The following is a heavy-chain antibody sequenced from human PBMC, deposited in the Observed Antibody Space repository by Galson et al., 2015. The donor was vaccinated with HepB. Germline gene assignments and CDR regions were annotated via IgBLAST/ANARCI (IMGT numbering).Heavy chain of an antibody. D-gene: IGHD6-13*01. Sequence: SVKVSCKASGFSLNTYDINWVRQATGQGLEWLGWMDPNSGNTGYAQKFQGRITMTRNTSISTAYMELRSLRSEDTAVYYCARFPHSSSWDDAYYYMDVWGKGTTVTVSS. J-gene: IGHJ6*03. CDR3: ARFPHSSSWDDAYYYMDV. CDR1: GFSLNTYD. CDR2: MDPNSGNT. V-gene: IGHV1-8*01.